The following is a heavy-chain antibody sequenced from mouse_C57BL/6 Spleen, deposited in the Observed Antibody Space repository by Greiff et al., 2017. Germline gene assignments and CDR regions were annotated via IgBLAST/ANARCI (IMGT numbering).Heavy chain of an antibody. CDR1: GYTFTDYY. J-gene: IGHJ4*01. V-gene: IGHV1-26*01. Sequence: EVQLQQSGPELVKPGASVKISCKASGYTFTDYYMNWVKQSHGKSLEWIGDINPNNGGTSYNQKFKGKATLTVDKSSSTAYMELRSLTSEDSAVYYCARRAYYSNYAMDYWGQGTSVTVSS. CDR2: INPNNGGT. D-gene: IGHD2-5*01. CDR3: ARRAYYSNYAMDY.